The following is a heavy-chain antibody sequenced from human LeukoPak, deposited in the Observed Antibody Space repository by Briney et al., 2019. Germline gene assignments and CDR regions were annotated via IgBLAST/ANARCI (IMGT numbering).Heavy chain of an antibody. CDR1: GGSISSYY. CDR2: IYTSGST. Sequence: SETLSLTCTVSGGSISSYYWGWIRQPAGKGLEWIGRIYTSGSTNYNPSLKSRVTMSVDTSKNQFSLKLSSVTAADTAVYYCARDPLYSSGWYALHNYYYYGMDVWGRGTTVTVSS. CDR3: ARDPLYSSGWYALHNYYYYGMDV. V-gene: IGHV4-4*07. D-gene: IGHD6-19*01. J-gene: IGHJ6*02.